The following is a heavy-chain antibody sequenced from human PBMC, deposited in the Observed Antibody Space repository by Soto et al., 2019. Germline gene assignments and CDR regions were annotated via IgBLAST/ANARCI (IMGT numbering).Heavy chain of an antibody. D-gene: IGHD2-15*01. CDR3: ATFTVVTPGGAFDI. CDR1: GFTFSSYE. J-gene: IGHJ3*02. V-gene: IGHV3-48*03. CDR2: ISSSGSTI. Sequence: GGSLRLSCAASGFTFSSYEMNWVRQAPGKGLEWVSYISSSGSTIYYADSVKGRFTISRDNAKNSLYLQMNSLRAEDTAVYYCATFTVVTPGGAFDIWGQGTMVTVSS.